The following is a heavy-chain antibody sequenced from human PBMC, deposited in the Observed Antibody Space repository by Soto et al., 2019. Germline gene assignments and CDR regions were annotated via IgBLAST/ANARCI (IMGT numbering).Heavy chain of an antibody. D-gene: IGHD6-19*01. CDR1: GFTFSSYS. CDR3: ARWAEEGFDY. V-gene: IGHV3-21*01. J-gene: IGHJ4*02. CDR2: ISSSSSYI. Sequence: EVQLVESGGGLVKPGGSLRLSCAASGFTFSSYSMSWVRQAPGKGLEWVSSISSSSSYIYYADSVKGRFTISRDNAKNSLYLQMNSLRAEDTAVYYCARWAEEGFDYWGQGTLVTVSS.